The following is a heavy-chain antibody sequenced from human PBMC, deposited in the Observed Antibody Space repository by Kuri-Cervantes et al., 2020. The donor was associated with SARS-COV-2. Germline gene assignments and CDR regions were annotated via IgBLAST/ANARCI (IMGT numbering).Heavy chain of an antibody. CDR1: GGSISSGDYY. CDR2: IYYSGST. V-gene: IGHV4-30-4*08. Sequence: SETLSLTCTVSGGSISSGDYYWSWIRQPPGKGLEWIGYIYYSGSTYYNPSLKSRVTISVDTSKNQFSLKLSSVTAADTAVYYCARGPAHRSKNPVGTFDYWGQGTLVTVSS. J-gene: IGHJ4*02. CDR3: ARGPAHRSKNPVGTFDY. D-gene: IGHD1-1*01.